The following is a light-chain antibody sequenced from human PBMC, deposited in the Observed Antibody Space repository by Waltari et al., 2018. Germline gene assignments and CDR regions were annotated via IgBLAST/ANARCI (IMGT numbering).Light chain of an antibody. Sequence: DIQMTQSPSSVSASVGDRVPITCRASQGISSWLAWYQQKPGKGPNLLIVGASNLQSGVPSRFSGSGSGTDFTLTISGLQPEDSATYFCQQGSSFPPTFGQGTIVEIK. CDR2: GAS. V-gene: IGKV1-12*01. CDR3: QQGSSFPPT. J-gene: IGKJ1*01. CDR1: QGISSW.